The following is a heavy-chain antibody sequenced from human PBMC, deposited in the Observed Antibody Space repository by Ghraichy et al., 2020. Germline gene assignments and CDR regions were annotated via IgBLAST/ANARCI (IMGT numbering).Heavy chain of an antibody. CDR1: GGSISSYY. Sequence: SETLSLTCTVSGGSISSYYWSWIRQPPGKGLEWIGYIYYSGSTNYNPSLKSRVTISVDTSKNQFSLKLSSVTAADTAVYYCARETFQGSDYWGQGTLVTVSS. CDR2: IYYSGST. D-gene: IGHD3-3*02. V-gene: IGHV4-59*01. J-gene: IGHJ4*02. CDR3: ARETFQGSDY.